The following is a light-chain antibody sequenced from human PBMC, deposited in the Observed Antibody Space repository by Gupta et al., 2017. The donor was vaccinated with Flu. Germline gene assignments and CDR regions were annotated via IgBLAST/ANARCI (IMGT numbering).Light chain of an antibody. CDR1: QGIRND. V-gene: IGKV1-17*01. J-gene: IGKJ1*01. CDR3: RQQNSYPST. Sequence: PFLSASVGNRVTSTCRASQGIRNDLGWYQQKPGKAPKRLIYAASRWQSGVPSRFSGSGYGTEFTLTISSRQPEDFATYYCRQQNSYPSTFGQGTKVEIK. CDR2: AAS.